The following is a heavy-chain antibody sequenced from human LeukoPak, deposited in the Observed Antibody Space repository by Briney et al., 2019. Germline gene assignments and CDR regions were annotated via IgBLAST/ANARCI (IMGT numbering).Heavy chain of an antibody. CDR1: GFTFSSYW. D-gene: IGHD4-17*01. J-gene: IGHJ2*01. CDR3: TRDQHGDYALQYWYFDL. CDR2: IKQDGSEK. Sequence: GGSLRLSCAASGFTFSSYWMSWVRQAPGKGLEWVANIKQDGSEKYYVDSVKGRFTISRDNAKNSLYLQMNSLRAEDTAVYFCTRDQHGDYALQYWYFDLWGRGTLVTVSS. V-gene: IGHV3-7*01.